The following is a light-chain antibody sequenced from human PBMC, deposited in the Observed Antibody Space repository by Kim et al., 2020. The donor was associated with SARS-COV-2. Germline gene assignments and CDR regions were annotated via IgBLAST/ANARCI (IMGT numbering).Light chain of an antibody. J-gene: IGKJ1*01. CDR2: AAS. CDR1: QAIGTS. CDR3: QSYDSVPLT. Sequence: ASVGDRVTITCRASQAIGTSLAWYQQNPGKGPKLLIYAASVLQSGVPSRFSGSGSGTDFTLAISSLQPEDVATYYCQSYDSVPLTFGQGTKVDIK. V-gene: IGKV1-27*01.